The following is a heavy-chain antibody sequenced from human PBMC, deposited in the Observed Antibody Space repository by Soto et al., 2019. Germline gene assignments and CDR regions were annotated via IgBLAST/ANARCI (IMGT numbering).Heavy chain of an antibody. V-gene: IGHV1-3*01. D-gene: IGHD2-8*01. CDR2: INAGNGNT. Sequence: ASVKGSCKASGYTFTSYAMHWVRQAPGQRLEWMGWINAGNGNTKYSQKFQGRVTITRDTSASTAYMELSSLRSEDTAVYYCARGVYGEPPYYYYYYYMDVWGKGTTVTVSS. CDR3: ARGVYGEPPYYYYYYYMDV. CDR1: GYTFTSYA. J-gene: IGHJ6*03.